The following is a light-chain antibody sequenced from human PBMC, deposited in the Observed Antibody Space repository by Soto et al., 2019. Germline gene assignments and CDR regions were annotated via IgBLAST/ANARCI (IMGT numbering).Light chain of an antibody. Sequence: DIQMTQTTSTLSASVGDRVTINCRASQNVNDYLAWYQQKPGNSPKVLIYDASTLESGVPSRFSGSGSGTEFTLTISSLQPDDFATYYCQQYNSYLYTFGQGTKVDIK. V-gene: IGKV1-5*01. CDR2: DAS. CDR1: QNVNDY. CDR3: QQYNSYLYT. J-gene: IGKJ2*01.